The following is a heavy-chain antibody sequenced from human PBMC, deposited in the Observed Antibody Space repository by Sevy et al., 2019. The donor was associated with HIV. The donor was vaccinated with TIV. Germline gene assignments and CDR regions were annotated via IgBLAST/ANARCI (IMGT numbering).Heavy chain of an antibody. V-gene: IGHV3-23*01. CDR2: ISGSGSST. J-gene: IGHJ4*02. CDR3: AKDRSYLRGYCNNGGCYSFYY. D-gene: IGHD2-15*01. Sequence: GGSLRLSCSASGFIFGSYGMTWVRQAPGKGLEWVSGISGSGSSTYYADSVKGRFTISRDNSKNTLYLQMNSLRVEDTAIYYCAKDRSYLRGYCNNGGCYSFYYWGQGTLVTVSS. CDR1: GFIFGSYG.